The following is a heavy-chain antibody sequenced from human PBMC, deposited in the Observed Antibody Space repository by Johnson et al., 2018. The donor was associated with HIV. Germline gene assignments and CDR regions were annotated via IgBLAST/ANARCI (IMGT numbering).Heavy chain of an antibody. CDR2: INWNGGST. CDR3: VRDIAFYDSGSAISDAFDI. J-gene: IGHJ3*02. D-gene: IGHD3-22*01. V-gene: IGHV3-20*04. CDR1: GFTFDDNG. Sequence: VQLVESGGGVVRPGGSLRLSCAASGFTFDDNGMSWVRQAPGKGLEWVSGINWNGGSTGYADSVKGRFTISRDNSKNTLYLQMNSLRAEDTAVYYCVRDIAFYDSGSAISDAFDIWGQGTMVTVSS.